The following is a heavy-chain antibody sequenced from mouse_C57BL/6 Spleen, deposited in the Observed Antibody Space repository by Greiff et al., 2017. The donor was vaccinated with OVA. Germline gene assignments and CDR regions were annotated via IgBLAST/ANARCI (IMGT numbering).Heavy chain of an antibody. CDR1: GYTFTSYW. CDR2: IDPSDSYT. Sequence: QVQLQQPGAELVMPGASVKLSCKASGYTFTSYWMPWVKQRPGQGLEWIGEIDPSDSYTNYIQKFKGKSTLTVDKSSSTAYMQLSSLTSEDSAVYSCERVDGNYVRFDYWGQGTTLTVSS. CDR3: ERVDGNYVRFDY. V-gene: IGHV1-69*01. D-gene: IGHD2-1*01. J-gene: IGHJ2*01.